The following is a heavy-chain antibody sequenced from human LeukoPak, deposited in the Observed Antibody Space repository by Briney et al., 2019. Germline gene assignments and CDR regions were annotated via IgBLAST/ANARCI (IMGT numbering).Heavy chain of an antibody. J-gene: IGHJ4*02. Sequence: PGGSLRLSCAASGFSSSSYSINWVRQAPGKGLERVSYISGDGNAKHYTDSVKGRFTISRDNAKNALYLQMNSLRAEDTAVYFCARDYVYAFDYWGQGTLVTVSS. V-gene: IGHV3-48*01. CDR1: GFSSSSYS. CDR2: ISGDGNAK. CDR3: ARDYVYAFDY. D-gene: IGHD2/OR15-2a*01.